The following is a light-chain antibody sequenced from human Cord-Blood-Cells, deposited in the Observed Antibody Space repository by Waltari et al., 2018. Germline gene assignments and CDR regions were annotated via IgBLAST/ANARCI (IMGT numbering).Light chain of an antibody. CDR1: SSDVGGSKH. J-gene: IGLJ1*01. CDR3: SSYTSSSTYV. CDR2: DVS. V-gene: IGLV2-14*03. Sequence: QSALTQPASVSGSPGQSFTISCTATSSDVGGSKHVSWYQQHPGKAPELMIYDVSDRPSGVSNRVSGSKSGNTASLTSSGLQAEDEADYYCSSYTSSSTYVFGTGTKVTVL.